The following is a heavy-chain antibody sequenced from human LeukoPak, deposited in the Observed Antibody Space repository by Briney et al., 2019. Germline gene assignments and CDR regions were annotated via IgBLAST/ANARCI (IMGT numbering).Heavy chain of an antibody. D-gene: IGHD3-10*01. J-gene: IGHJ4*02. CDR3: AKWSGDYYGSGSYFDY. Sequence: GGSLRLSCVASGFTFDDYAMHWVRQAPGKGLEWVSGISWNSGSIGYADSVKGRFTISRDNAKNSLYLQMNSLRAEDTALYYCAKWSGDYYGSGSYFDYWGQGTPVTVSS. CDR2: ISWNSGSI. CDR1: GFTFDDYA. V-gene: IGHV3-9*01.